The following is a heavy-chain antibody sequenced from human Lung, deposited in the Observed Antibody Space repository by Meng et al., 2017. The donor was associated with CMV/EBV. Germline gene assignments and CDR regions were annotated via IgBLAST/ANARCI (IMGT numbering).Heavy chain of an antibody. J-gene: IGHJ5*02. CDR2: INHSGST. Sequence: GSLRLXXAVYGGSFSGYYWSWIRQPPGKGLEWIGEINHSGSTNYNPSLKSRVTISVDTSKNQFSLKLSSVTAADTAVYYCASASSGWYNNWVDPWGQGTLVXVSS. D-gene: IGHD6-19*01. CDR3: ASASSGWYNNWVDP. CDR1: GGSFSGYY. V-gene: IGHV4-34*01.